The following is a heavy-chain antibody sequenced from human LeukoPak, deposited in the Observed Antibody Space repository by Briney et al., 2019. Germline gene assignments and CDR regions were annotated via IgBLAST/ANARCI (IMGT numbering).Heavy chain of an antibody. J-gene: IGHJ3*02. CDR3: ARDSGYCSSTSCYPNDAFDI. V-gene: IGHV4-39*07. CDR1: GGSLSSSSYY. Sequence: SETLSLTCTVSGGSLSSSSYYWGWIRQPPGKGLEWLGSIYYSGSTYYNPSLKSRVTISVDTSKNQFSLKLSSVTAADTAVYYCARDSGYCSSTSCYPNDAFDIWGQGTMVTVSS. D-gene: IGHD2-2*01. CDR2: IYYSGST.